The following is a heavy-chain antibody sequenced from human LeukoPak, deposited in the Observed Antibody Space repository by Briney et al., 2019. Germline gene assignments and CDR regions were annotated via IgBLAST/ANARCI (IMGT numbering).Heavy chain of an antibody. Sequence: GGSLTLSCAASWFTVSSNYMSWVRQAPPKGVAGVSVIYSGSSTGYADSVKGRFTISRDNSKNRVYLQMNSLRGQDTAVNYCARANTPLPMIIDPGPFDYWGQGTLVTVSS. J-gene: IGHJ4*02. V-gene: IGHV3-53*05. CDR3: ARANTPLPMIIDPGPFDY. CDR1: WFTVSSNY. D-gene: IGHD3-22*01. CDR2: IYSGSST.